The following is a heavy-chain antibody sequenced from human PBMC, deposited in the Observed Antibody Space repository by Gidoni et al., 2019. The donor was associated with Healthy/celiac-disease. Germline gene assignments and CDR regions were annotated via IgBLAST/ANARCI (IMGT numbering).Heavy chain of an antibody. V-gene: IGHV3-23*01. Sequence: EAQLLESGGGLVPPGVSLRLSCAASGFTFSSSPLSLLRQAPGKGLEWVSAISGSGGSTYYADSVKGRFTISRDNSKNTLYLQMNSLRAEDTAVDYCAKDVYYYDSSGYYGNYPYFDYWGQGTLVTVSS. CDR2: ISGSGGST. D-gene: IGHD3-22*01. CDR1: GFTFSSSP. J-gene: IGHJ4*02. CDR3: AKDVYYYDSSGYYGNYPYFDY.